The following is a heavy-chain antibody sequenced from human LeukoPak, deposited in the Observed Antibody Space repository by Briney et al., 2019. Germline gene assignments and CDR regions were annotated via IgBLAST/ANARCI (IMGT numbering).Heavy chain of an antibody. CDR1: GGSISSGGYS. J-gene: IGHJ5*02. V-gene: IGHV4-61*08. Sequence: SETLSLTCTVSGGSISSGGYSWSWIRQPPGKGLEWIGYIYYSGSTNYNPSLKSRVTISVDTSKNQFSLKLTSVTAADTAVYYCARIANCSGGGCLGFDPWGQGTLVTVSS. D-gene: IGHD2-15*01. CDR2: IYYSGST. CDR3: ARIANCSGGGCLGFDP.